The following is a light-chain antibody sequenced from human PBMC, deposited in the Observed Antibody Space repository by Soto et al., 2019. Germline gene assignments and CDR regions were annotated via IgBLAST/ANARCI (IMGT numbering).Light chain of an antibody. CDR2: GAS. Sequence: EIVLTQSPGTLSLSPGERASISCRASQTVISSYLAWYQHKPAQAPRLLIYGASSRATGFPDRFSGSGSGTDFTLTISRLEPEDFAVYYCQQNGNSLFTFGPGTKVEIK. CDR3: QQNGNSLFT. V-gene: IGKV3-20*01. J-gene: IGKJ3*01. CDR1: QTVISSY.